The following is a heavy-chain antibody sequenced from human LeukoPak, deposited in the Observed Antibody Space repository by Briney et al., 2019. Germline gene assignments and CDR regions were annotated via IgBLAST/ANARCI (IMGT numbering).Heavy chain of an antibody. J-gene: IGHJ3*02. CDR3: AKADATIGGAFDT. D-gene: IGHD3-16*01. CDR1: RFTFRNYA. V-gene: IGHV3-23*01. Sequence: PGGSLRLSCAASRFTFRNYAMSWVRQAPGRGLEWLSIISGTADSKYYADSVKGRLTISRDNPRSTLSLEMKSLRAEDTAVYYCAKADATIGGAFDTWGQGTMVIVSS. CDR2: ISGTADSK.